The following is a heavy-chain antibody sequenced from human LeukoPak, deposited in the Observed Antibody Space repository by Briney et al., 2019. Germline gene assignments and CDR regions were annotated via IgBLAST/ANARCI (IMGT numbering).Heavy chain of an antibody. V-gene: IGHV4-61*01. D-gene: IGHD5-12*01. CDR2: IYYSGGT. CDR3: ARAHSYSGYAEADY. Sequence: PSQTLSLTCTVSGGSISSSTYYWSWIRQPPGNGLEWLGYIYYSGGTNYNPYNPSLKSRVTISIDTSKKEFSLKLRSMTAADTAVYYCARAHSYSGYAEADYWGQGTLVTVSS. CDR1: GGSISSSTYY. J-gene: IGHJ4*02.